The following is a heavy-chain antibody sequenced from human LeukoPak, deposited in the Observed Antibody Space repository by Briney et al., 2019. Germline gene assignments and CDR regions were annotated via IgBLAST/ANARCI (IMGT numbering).Heavy chain of an antibody. D-gene: IGHD2-2*01. V-gene: IGHV4-31*03. J-gene: IGHJ5*02. CDR3: ARGTRYCSSTSCPNWFDP. CDR1: GGSISSGGYY. CDR2: IYYSGST. Sequence: SQTLSLTCTVSGGSISSGGYYWSWIRQHPGKGLEWIGYIYYSGSTYYNPSLKSRVTISVDTSKNQFSLKLSSVTAADTAVYYCARGTRYCSSTSCPNWFDPWGQGTLVTVSS.